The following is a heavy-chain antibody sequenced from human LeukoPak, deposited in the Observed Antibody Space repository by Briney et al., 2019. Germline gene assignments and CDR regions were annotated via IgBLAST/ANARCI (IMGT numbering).Heavy chain of an antibody. CDR2: ISSSGSAI. CDR1: GFTFSDYF. CDR3: ARASSDAPTLGYCSGTSCYTAY. Sequence: PGGSLRLSCAASGFTFSDYFMSWIRQAPGKGLEWVSYISSSGSAIYYADSVKGRFTISTDNAKNSLYLRMNSLRAEDTAVYYCARASSDAPTLGYCSGTSCYTAYWGQGTLVTVSS. D-gene: IGHD2-2*02. V-gene: IGHV3-11*04. J-gene: IGHJ4*02.